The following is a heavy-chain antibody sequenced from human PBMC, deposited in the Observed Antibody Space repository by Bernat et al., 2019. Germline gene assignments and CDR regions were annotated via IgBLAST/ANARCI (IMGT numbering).Heavy chain of an antibody. D-gene: IGHD2-21*02. CDR2: ISYDGSNK. Sequence: QVQLVESGGGVVQPGRSLRLSCAASGFTFSSYAMHWVRQAPGKGLEWVAVISYDGSNKYYADSVKGRFTISRDNSKNTLYLQMNSLRAEDTAVYYCARDLVVTIDYWGQGTLVTVSS. V-gene: IGHV3-30-3*01. J-gene: IGHJ4*02. CDR1: GFTFSSYA. CDR3: ARDLVVTIDY.